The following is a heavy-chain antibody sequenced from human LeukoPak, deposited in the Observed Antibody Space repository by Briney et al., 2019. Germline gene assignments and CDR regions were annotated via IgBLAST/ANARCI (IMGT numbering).Heavy chain of an antibody. J-gene: IGHJ4*02. Sequence: PGGSLRLSCAASGFTFSSYWMSWVRQAPGKGLEWVANIKQDGSEKYYVDSVKGRFTISRDNAKNSLYLQMNSLRAEDTAVYYCARIGGSCYSGCDYFDYWGQGTLVTVPS. D-gene: IGHD2-15*01. V-gene: IGHV3-7*03. CDR1: GFTFSSYW. CDR3: ARIGGSCYSGCDYFDY. CDR2: IKQDGSEK.